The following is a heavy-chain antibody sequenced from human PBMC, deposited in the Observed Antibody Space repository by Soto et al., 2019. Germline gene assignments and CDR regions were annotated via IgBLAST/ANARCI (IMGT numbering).Heavy chain of an antibody. Sequence: PSGTMSLTCAVYGGSFSGYSWGWIRQPPGKGLEWMGEINHSGSTNYNPSLKSRVTISLDKSENQFSLKVTSLTAADTAVYYCASRDPGTSVDYWGQGTLVTGSS. J-gene: IGHJ4*02. CDR2: INHSGST. V-gene: IGHV4-34*01. CDR1: GGSFSGYS. CDR3: ASRDPGTSVDY. D-gene: IGHD1-7*01.